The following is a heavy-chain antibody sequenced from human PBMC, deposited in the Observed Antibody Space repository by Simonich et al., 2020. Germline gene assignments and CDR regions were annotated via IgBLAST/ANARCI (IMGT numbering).Heavy chain of an antibody. D-gene: IGHD6-6*01. CDR3: ARGRVRSSDAFDI. V-gene: IGHV1-2*02. J-gene: IGHJ3*02. CDR2: INPNSGGK. CDR1: GYTLTGYY. Sequence: QVQLVQSGAEVKKPGASVKVSCKASGYTLTGYYVHWVRQAPGQGLVRMGWINPNSGGKKDEQKLQGRVPMTRDTSISTAYMELSRLRSDDTAVYYCARGRVRSSDAFDIWGQGTMVTVSS.